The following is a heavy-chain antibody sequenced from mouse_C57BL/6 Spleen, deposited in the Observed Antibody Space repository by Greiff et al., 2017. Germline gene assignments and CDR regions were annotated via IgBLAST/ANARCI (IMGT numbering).Heavy chain of an antibody. V-gene: IGHV5-17*01. D-gene: IGHD1-1*02. CDR1: GYTFSDYG. CDR2: ISRGSSTI. CDR3: ARPGSYEDDMDY. Sequence: EVQLVESGGGLVKPGGSLKLSCAASGYTFSDYGMHWVRQAPEKGLEWVAYISRGSSTIYYADTGKGRFTISRDNGKNTLFLQRTSLRSEDTAMYDCARPGSYEDDMDYWGQGTSVTVSS. J-gene: IGHJ4*01.